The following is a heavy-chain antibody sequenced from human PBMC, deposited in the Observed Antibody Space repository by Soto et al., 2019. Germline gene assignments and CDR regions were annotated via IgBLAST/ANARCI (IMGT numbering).Heavy chain of an antibody. V-gene: IGHV5-51*01. CDR3: ARNEMVGRSLSPYYYCYGMDV. Sequence: GESLKISCKGSGYSFTSYWIGWVRQMPGKGLEWMGIIYPGDSDTRYSPSFQGQVTISADKSISTAYLQWSSLKASDTAMYYCARNEMVGRSLSPYYYCYGMDVWGQGTTVTVSS. CDR1: GYSFTSYW. J-gene: IGHJ6*02. D-gene: IGHD2-15*01. CDR2: IYPGDSDT.